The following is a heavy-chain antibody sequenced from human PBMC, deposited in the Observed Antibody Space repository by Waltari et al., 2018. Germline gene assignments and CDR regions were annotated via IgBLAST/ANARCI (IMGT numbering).Heavy chain of an antibody. CDR2: INPNIGGT. Sequence: QVQLVQSGAEVKKQGASVKVCCKASGYTFTGYYMDGVRQAPGEGLEGMGWINPNIGGTNSAQKFQGRVTRTKDTFIRTAYMELGRLRSDDTAVYYCAREAWNYHAFDIWGQGTMVTVSS. D-gene: IGHD1-7*01. V-gene: IGHV1-2*02. CDR3: AREAWNYHAFDI. J-gene: IGHJ3*02. CDR1: GYTFTGYY.